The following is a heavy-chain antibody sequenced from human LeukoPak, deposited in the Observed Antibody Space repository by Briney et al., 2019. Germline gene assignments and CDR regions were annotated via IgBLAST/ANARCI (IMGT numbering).Heavy chain of an antibody. J-gene: IGHJ4*02. CDR2: ISYDGTDK. CDR1: GFTFSNYD. CDR3: AKDRWTGSYYFDF. Sequence: GGSLRLSCAASGFTFSNYDMHWVRQAPGKGLEWVAVISYDGTDKSYADSVKGRFTISRDNSKSTLYLQVNSLRPADTAVYYCAKDRWTGSYYFDFWGQGALLTVSS. V-gene: IGHV3-30*18. D-gene: IGHD4-23*01.